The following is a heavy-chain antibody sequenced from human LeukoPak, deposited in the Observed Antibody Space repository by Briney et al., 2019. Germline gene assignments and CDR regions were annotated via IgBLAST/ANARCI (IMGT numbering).Heavy chain of an antibody. CDR3: ARGSYSSSWTTYFDY. Sequence: SRTLSLTCTVSGGSISSGGYYWSWIRQHPGKGLEWIGYIYYSGSTYYNPSLKSRVTISVDTSKNQFSLKLSSVTAADTAVYYCARGSYSSSWTTYFDYWGQGTLVTVSS. CDR1: GGSISSGGYY. CDR2: IYYSGST. V-gene: IGHV4-31*03. J-gene: IGHJ4*02. D-gene: IGHD6-13*01.